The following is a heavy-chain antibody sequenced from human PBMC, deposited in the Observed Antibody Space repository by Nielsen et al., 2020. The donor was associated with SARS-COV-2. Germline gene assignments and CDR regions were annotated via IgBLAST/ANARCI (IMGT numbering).Heavy chain of an antibody. Sequence: GESLKISCVASGFIFTNCGMHWVRQAPGKGLEWVSSISNGGDITYAADSVKGRFTTSRDNSKNTLYLQMNSLRAEDTAVYYCARDGSGSYSQYDYWGQGTLVTVSS. D-gene: IGHD1-26*01. CDR2: ISNGGDIT. CDR3: ARDGSGSYSQYDY. CDR1: GFIFTNCG. V-gene: IGHV3-NL1*01. J-gene: IGHJ4*02.